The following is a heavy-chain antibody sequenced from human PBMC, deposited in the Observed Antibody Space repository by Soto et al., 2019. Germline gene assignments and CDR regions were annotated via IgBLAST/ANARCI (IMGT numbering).Heavy chain of an antibody. CDR3: ARDCHLGGGDDYGMDV. V-gene: IGHV4-59*01. D-gene: IGHD2-21*02. CDR2: IYYSGST. J-gene: IGHJ6*02. Sequence: QVQLQESGPGLGKPSETLSLTCTVSGGSISSYYWSWIRQPPGKGLEWIGYIYYSGSTNYNPSLKSRVTVSLDTSKNQFSLKLSAVTAADTAVYYCARDCHLGGGDDYGMDVWGQGTTVTVSS. CDR1: GGSISSYY.